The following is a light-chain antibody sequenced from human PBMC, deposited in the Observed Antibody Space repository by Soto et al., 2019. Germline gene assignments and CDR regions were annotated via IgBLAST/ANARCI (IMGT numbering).Light chain of an antibody. Sequence: EIVLTQSPGTLSLSPGERATLSCRSSQSVSSSYLAWYQHKPGQAPRLLIYDVSSRANGIPDRFSGSGSGTHFTLTISRLEPEDFAVYYCQQYGSSPTFGQGTKVEIK. CDR1: QSVSSSY. V-gene: IGKV3-20*01. CDR2: DVS. CDR3: QQYGSSPT. J-gene: IGKJ1*01.